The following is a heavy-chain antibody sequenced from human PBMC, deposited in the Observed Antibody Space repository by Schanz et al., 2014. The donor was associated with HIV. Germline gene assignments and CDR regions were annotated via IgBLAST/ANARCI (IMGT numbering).Heavy chain of an antibody. V-gene: IGHV3-23*01. CDR3: ANEEVPNDY. D-gene: IGHD7-27*01. CDR1: GFIFNNHA. J-gene: IGHJ4*01. CDR2: ISISGDVT. Sequence: EVQLLESGGGLVQPGGSLRLSCVASGFIFNNHAMSWVRQAPGKGLEWVAGISISGDVTYYSDSVKGRFTISRDNSKNTVYLQMNSLRAEDTAVYYCANEEVPNDYWGQGTLVTVSS.